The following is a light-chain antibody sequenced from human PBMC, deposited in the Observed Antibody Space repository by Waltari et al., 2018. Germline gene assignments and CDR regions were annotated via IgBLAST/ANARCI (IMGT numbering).Light chain of an antibody. CDR3: QQRRNWVFT. Sequence: EIVLTQSPATLSLSPGERATLSCTASQSVSSYLAWYQQKPGQAPRLLIYDTSNRATGITARFSGSVSGADFTLTSSSLEPEECAIYYCQQRRNWVFTFGPGTTVDSK. CDR1: QSVSSY. CDR2: DTS. V-gene: IGKV3-11*01. J-gene: IGKJ3*01.